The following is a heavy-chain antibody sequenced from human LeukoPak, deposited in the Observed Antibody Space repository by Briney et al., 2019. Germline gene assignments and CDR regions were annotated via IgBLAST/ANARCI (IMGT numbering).Heavy chain of an antibody. CDR3: ARVTRGMTYYYGSGSYSDYYYYYMDV. Sequence: SETLSLTCAVSGYSISSGYYWGWIRQPPGKGLEWIGSIYHSGSTYYNPSLKSRVTISVDTSKNQFSLKLSSVTAAGTAVYYCARVTRGMTYYYGSGSYSDYYYYYMDVWGKGTTVTVSS. CDR2: IYHSGST. CDR1: GYSISSGYY. V-gene: IGHV4-38-2*01. D-gene: IGHD3-10*01. J-gene: IGHJ6*03.